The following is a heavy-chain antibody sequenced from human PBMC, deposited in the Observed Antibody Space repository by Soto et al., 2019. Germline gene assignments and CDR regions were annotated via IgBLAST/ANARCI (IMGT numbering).Heavy chain of an antibody. CDR2: VYATGTT. CDR1: GGSISKFY. CDR3: VRDGSKSLRDWFDP. V-gene: IGHV4-4*07. J-gene: IGHJ5*02. Sequence: SETLSLTCNVSGGSISKFYWAWIRKTAGNGLEWMGRVYATGTTDYNPSLRSRVAMSVDISKKTFSLRLRSVTGADSGAYYCVRDGSKSLRDWFDPWGQGILVTVSS.